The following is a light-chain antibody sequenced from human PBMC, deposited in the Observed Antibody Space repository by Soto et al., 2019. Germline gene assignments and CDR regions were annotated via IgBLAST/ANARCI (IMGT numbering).Light chain of an antibody. Sequence: EIVLTQSPGTLSLSPGERVTLSCRASQSVNSSYLAWYQHKPGQAPRLLIYGASTRATGIPDRFSGSGSGTDFTLTIARLEHGDFAVYYCQQHGNSPQTFGQGTKADIK. CDR2: GAS. CDR1: QSVNSSY. V-gene: IGKV3-20*01. J-gene: IGKJ1*01. CDR3: QQHGNSPQT.